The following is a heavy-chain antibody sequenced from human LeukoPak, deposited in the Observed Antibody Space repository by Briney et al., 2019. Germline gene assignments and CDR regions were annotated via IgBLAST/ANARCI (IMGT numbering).Heavy chain of an antibody. D-gene: IGHD3-22*01. V-gene: IGHV1-69*06. CDR1: GGTFSSYA. CDR2: IIPIFGTA. J-gene: IGHJ4*02. Sequence: SVKVSCKASGGTFSSYAISWVRQAPGQGLEWMGGIIPIFGTANYAQKFQGRVTITADKSTSTAYMELSSLRSEDTAVYYCARGVHYYDSSGYYHPFDYWGQGTLVTVSS. CDR3: ARGVHYYDSSGYYHPFDY.